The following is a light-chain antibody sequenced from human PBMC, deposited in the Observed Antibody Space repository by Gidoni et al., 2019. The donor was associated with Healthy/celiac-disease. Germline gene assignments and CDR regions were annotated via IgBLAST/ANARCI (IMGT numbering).Light chain of an antibody. V-gene: IGLV1-40*01. CDR3: QSYDSSLSGSV. J-gene: IGLJ2*01. CDR1: SSNIGAGYD. CDR2: GNS. Sequence: SVLTQPPSVSGAPGQRVTIPCTGSSSNIGAGYDVHWYQQLPGTAPKLLISGNSKRPSGVPDRFSGSKSGTSASLAITWLQAEDEADYYCQSYDSSLSGSVFGGGTKLTVL.